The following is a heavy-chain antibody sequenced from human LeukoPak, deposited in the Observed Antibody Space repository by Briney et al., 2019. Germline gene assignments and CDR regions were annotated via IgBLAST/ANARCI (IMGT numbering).Heavy chain of an antibody. CDR3: ARVIQLPKEYFQH. J-gene: IGHJ1*01. D-gene: IGHD2-2*01. V-gene: IGHV3-53*01. CDR1: GFTVGTNY. CDR2: IYSGGGT. Sequence: GGSLRLSCAASGFTVGTNYMSWVRQAPGKGLEWVSVIYSGGGTHYADSVEGRFTISRDNSKNTLYLQMNSLRVEDTAVYYCARVIQLPKEYFQHWGQGTLVTVSS.